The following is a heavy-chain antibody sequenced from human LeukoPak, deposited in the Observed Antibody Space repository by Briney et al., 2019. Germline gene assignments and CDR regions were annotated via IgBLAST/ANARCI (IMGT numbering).Heavy chain of an antibody. J-gene: IGHJ3*02. V-gene: IGHV1-8*01. CDR2: MNPNSGNT. D-gene: IGHD3-3*01. CDR3: ARNYDFWSGYSTDAFDI. Sequence: ASVKVSCKASGYTLTSYDINWVRQATGQGLEWMGWMNPNSGNTGYAQKFQGRVTMTRKTSISTAYMELSSLRSEDTAVYYCARNYDFWSGYSTDAFDIWGQGTMVTVSS. CDR1: GYTLTSYD.